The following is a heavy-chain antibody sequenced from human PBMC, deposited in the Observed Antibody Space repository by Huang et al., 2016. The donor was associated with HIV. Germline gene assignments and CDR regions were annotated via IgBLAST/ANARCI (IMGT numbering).Heavy chain of an antibody. CDR2: ISASSGDT. V-gene: IGHV1-18*01. CDR1: GYTFTSYG. J-gene: IGHJ3*02. D-gene: IGHD3-22*01. Sequence: QIQLMQSGPELKQPGASVKVSCKASGYTFTSYGITWARQAPEQGPEWMGWISASSGDTEYAQKFQGRVTLTTDTSTNIAYMELRSLRSDDTAKYYCARDPKYHRIGYYRQRRGIDIWGQGTMVSVSS. CDR3: ARDPKYHRIGYYRQRRGIDI.